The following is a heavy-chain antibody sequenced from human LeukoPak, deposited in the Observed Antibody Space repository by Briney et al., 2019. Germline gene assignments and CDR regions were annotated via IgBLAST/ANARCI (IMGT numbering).Heavy chain of an antibody. Sequence: PSETLSLTCTVSGYSISSGYYWGWVRQPPGKGLEWIGSIYHSGSTYYTPSLKSRVTISVHTSKNQFSLKLSSVTAADTAVYYCARSTDGGYSYGQFDYWGQGTLVTVSS. CDR1: GYSISSGYY. V-gene: IGHV4-38-2*02. J-gene: IGHJ4*02. D-gene: IGHD5-18*01. CDR3: ARSTDGGYSYGQFDY. CDR2: IYHSGST.